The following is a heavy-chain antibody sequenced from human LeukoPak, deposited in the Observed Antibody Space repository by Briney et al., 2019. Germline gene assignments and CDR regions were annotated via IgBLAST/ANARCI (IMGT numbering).Heavy chain of an antibody. V-gene: IGHV3-30*04. CDR3: ARDSEEMATIKINFDY. CDR1: GFTFSSYA. D-gene: IGHD5-24*01. CDR2: ISYDGSNK. Sequence: PGGSLRLSCAASGFTFSSYAMHWVRQAPGKGLEWVAVISYDGSNKYYADSVKGRFTISRDNSKNTLYLQMNSLRAEDTAVYYCARDSEEMATIKINFDYWGQGTLVAVSS. J-gene: IGHJ4*02.